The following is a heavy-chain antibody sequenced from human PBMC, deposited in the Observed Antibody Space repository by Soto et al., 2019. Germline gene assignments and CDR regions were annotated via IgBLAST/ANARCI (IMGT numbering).Heavy chain of an antibody. V-gene: IGHV4-30-2*01. CDR1: GGSISSGGYS. J-gene: IGHJ5*02. Sequence: ASETLSLTCAVSGGSISSGGYSWSWIRQPPGKGLEWIGYIYHSGSTYYNPSLKSRVTISVDRSKNQFSLKLSSVTAADTAVYYCARGRKICSSTSCFLDWFDPWGQGTLVTVSS. D-gene: IGHD2-2*01. CDR3: ARGRKICSSTSCFLDWFDP. CDR2: IYHSGST.